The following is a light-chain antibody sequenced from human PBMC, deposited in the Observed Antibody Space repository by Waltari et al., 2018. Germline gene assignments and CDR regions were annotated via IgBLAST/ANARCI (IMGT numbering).Light chain of an antibody. J-gene: IGLJ3*02. CDR2: GNS. Sequence: QPVLPQPPSVSGAPGQRFTLSCTGGSPNIGAGYVFHWYQQLPGTAPKLLIYGNSNRPSGVPDRFSGSKSGTSASLAITGLQAEDEADYYCQSYDSSLSGWVFGGGTKLTVL. CDR3: QSYDSSLSGWV. CDR1: SPNIGAGYV. V-gene: IGLV1-40*01.